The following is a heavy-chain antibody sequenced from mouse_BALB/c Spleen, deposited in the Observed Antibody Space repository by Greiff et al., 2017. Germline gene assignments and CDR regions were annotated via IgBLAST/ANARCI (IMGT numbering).Heavy chain of an antibody. J-gene: IGHJ1*01. CDR3: TRARNYYGSSPHWYFDV. V-gene: IGHV1-5*01. CDR2: IYPGNSDT. D-gene: IGHD1-1*01. Sequence: VQLQQSGTVLARPGASVKMSCKASGYTFTSYWMHWVKQRPGQGLEWIGAIYPGNSDTSYNQKFKGKAKLTAVTSTSTAYMELSSLTNEDSAVYYCTRARNYYGSSPHWYFDVWGAGTTVTVSS. CDR1: GYTFTSYW.